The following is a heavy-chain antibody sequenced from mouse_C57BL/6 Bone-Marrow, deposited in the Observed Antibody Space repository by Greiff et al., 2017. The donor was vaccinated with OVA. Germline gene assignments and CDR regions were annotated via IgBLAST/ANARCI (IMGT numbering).Heavy chain of an antibody. V-gene: IGHV1-77*01. CDR2: IGPGSGST. J-gene: IGHJ1*03. D-gene: IGHD1-1*01. Sequence: VQLQQSGAELVKPGASVKISCKASGYTFTDYYINWVKQRPGQGLEWIGKIGPGSGSTYYNEKFKGKATLTADKSSSTAYMQLSSLTSEDSAVYFCARSEDYYGSSYDWYFDVWGTGTTVTVSS. CDR1: GYTFTDYY. CDR3: ARSEDYYGSSYDWYFDV.